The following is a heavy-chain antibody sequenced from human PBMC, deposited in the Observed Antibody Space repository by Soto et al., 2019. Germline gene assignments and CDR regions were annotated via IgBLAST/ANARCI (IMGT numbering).Heavy chain of an antibody. D-gene: IGHD3-22*01. V-gene: IGHV3-30*04. CDR1: GFTFRNYA. Sequence: GGSLRLSCAASGFTFRNYAIHWVRQAPGKGLEWVAVISRDGSHKYYLDSVKGRFTISRDNPKDTVNLLMNSLRDDDSAMYYFPRSRSSAVADSLVFGGQGTLVTVSS. J-gene: IGHJ4*02. CDR2: ISRDGSHK. CDR3: PRSRSSAVADSLVF.